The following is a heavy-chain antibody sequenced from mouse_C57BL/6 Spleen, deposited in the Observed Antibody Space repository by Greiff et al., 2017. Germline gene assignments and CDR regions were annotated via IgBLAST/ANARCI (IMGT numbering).Heavy chain of an antibody. CDR1: GYTFTSYW. Sequence: QVQLQQSGAELVKPGASVKLSCKASGYTFTSYWMQWVKQRPGQGLEWIGEIDPSDSYTNYNQKFKGKATLTVDTSSSTAYMQLSRLASEDSAVXYCARRWVFYYGSSYLYYFDYWGQGTTLTVSA. D-gene: IGHD1-1*01. J-gene: IGHJ2*01. V-gene: IGHV1-50*01. CDR3: ARRWVFYYGSSYLYYFDY. CDR2: IDPSDSYT.